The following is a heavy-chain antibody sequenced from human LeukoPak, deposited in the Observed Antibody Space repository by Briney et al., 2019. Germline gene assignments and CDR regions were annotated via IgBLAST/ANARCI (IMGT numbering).Heavy chain of an antibody. CDR2: TYYRSKWYN. J-gene: IGHJ1*01. V-gene: IGHV6-1*01. D-gene: IGHD2-15*01. CDR1: GDSASSNSAA. Sequence: SQTLSLTCAISGDSASSNSAAWNWIRQSPSRGLEWLGRTYYRSKWYNDYAVSVKSRITINPDTSKNQFSLQLNSVTPEDTAVYYCARSPDCSGGSCYNYPYFQHWGQGTLVTVSS. CDR3: ARSPDCSGGSCYNYPYFQH.